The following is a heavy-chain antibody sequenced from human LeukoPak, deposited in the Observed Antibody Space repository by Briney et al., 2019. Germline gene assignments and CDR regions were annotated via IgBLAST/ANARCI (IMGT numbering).Heavy chain of an antibody. CDR3: AAHRGGRGYSYGLDY. Sequence: ASVKVSCKASGYTFTGYYMHWVRQAPGQGLEWMGWINPNSGGTNYAQKFQGRFTMTRDTSISTAYMELSRLRSDDTAVYYCAAHRGGRGYSYGLDYWGQGTLVTVSS. V-gene: IGHV1-2*02. CDR2: INPNSGGT. CDR1: GYTFTGYY. J-gene: IGHJ4*02. D-gene: IGHD5-18*01.